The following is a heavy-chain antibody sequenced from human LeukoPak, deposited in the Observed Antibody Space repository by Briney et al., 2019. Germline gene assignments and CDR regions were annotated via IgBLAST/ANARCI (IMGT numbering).Heavy chain of an antibody. V-gene: IGHV1-69*04. CDR2: IIPILGIA. J-gene: IGHJ5*02. CDR1: GGTFSSYA. CDR3: ARDATYYYGSGRTDWFDP. D-gene: IGHD3-10*01. Sequence: ASVKVSCKASGGTFSSYAISWVRQAPGQGLEWMGRIIPILGIANYAQKFQGRVTITADKSTSTAYMELSSLRSEDTAVYYCARDATYYYGSGRTDWFDPWGQGTLVTVSS.